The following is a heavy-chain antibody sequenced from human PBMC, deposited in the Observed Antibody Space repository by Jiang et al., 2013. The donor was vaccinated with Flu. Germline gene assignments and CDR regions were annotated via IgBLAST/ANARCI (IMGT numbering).Heavy chain of an antibody. V-gene: IGHV4-59*01. CDR3: ARLTRYNWNPDAFDI. CDR1: SINSYY. CDR2: IAYSGFT. Sequence: SINSYYWTWIRQPPRKGLEWIGYIAYSGFTSYNPSLTSRVIMSVDTPKNQFSLKLTSVTAADTAVYYCARLTRYNWNPDAFDIWGQGTMVSVSS. J-gene: IGHJ3*02. D-gene: IGHD1-20*01.